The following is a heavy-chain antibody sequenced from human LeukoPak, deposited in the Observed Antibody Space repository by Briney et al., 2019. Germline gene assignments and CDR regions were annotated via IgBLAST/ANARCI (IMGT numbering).Heavy chain of an antibody. CDR1: GGSISSYY. CDR3: ARRNYGEPPGVFDI. Sequence: SETLSLTCTVSGGSISSYYWSWIRQPPGKGLEWIGYIYYSGSTNYNPSLKSRVTISVDTSKNQFSLKLSSVTAADTAVYYCARRNYGEPPGVFDIWAQGTMVTVFS. V-gene: IGHV4-59*08. D-gene: IGHD4-17*01. CDR2: IYYSGST. J-gene: IGHJ3*02.